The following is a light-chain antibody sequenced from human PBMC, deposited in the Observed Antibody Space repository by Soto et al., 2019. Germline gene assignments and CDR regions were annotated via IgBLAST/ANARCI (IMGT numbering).Light chain of an antibody. Sequence: DIQVTQSPSTLSASVGDRVTITGRAIQSISTWLAWYQQKPGKAPKLLIYEASSLESGVPSRFGGSGSGTEFTLKIRRMKNDELATYVCKKYNSYSEAFGTATTGDIK. V-gene: IGKV1-5*03. J-gene: IGKJ1*01. CDR2: EAS. CDR3: KKYNSYSEA. CDR1: QSISTW.